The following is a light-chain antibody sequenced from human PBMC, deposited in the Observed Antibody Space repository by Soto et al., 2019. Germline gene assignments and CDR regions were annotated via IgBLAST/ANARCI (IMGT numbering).Light chain of an antibody. CDR1: QSIRSN. CDR3: QQYNNWPLT. J-gene: IGKJ4*01. CDR2: VAS. V-gene: IGKV3-15*01. Sequence: EIVMTQSPGTLSVSPGXRATLSCRASQSIRSNLAWYQQKPGQTPRLLIYVASTRATGIPARFTGSGSGTDFTLTISSLQSEDCAIYYCQQYNNWPLTFGGGTKVDIK.